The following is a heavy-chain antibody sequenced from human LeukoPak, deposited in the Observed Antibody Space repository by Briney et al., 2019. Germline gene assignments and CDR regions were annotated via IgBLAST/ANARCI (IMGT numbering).Heavy chain of an antibody. CDR1: GGSISSGDYY. D-gene: IGHD5-18*01. J-gene: IGHJ4*02. Sequence: PSETLSLTCTVSGGSISSGDYYWSWIRQPPGKGLEWIGYIYYSGSTYYNPSLKSRVTISVDTSKNQFSLKLSSVTAADTAVYYCSCGYGLYYFDYWGQGTLVTVSS. CDR2: IYYSGST. CDR3: SCGYGLYYFDY. V-gene: IGHV4-30-4*01.